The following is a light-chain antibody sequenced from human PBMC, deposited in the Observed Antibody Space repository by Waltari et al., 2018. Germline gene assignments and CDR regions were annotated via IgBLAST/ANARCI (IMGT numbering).Light chain of an antibody. Sequence: QSVLTQSPSVSAAPGQKVTISCSGSSSNIGNNYVSWYQQFPGTAPKLLIYDNDKRPSGIPDRFSGSKSGTSATLGITGLQTGDEADYYCGTWDSSLSAPVFGGGTKLTVL. J-gene: IGLJ3*02. CDR3: GTWDSSLSAPV. CDR2: DND. V-gene: IGLV1-51*01. CDR1: SSNIGNNY.